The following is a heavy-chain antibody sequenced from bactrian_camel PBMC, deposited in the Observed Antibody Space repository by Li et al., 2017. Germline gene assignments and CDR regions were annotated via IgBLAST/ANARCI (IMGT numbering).Heavy chain of an antibody. V-gene: IGHV3S1*01. J-gene: IGHJ4*01. CDR2: HYTGTATT. CDR3: EKGSL. CDR1: LYIYSSYC. Sequence: HVQLVESGGGSVQAGGSLRLSCEISLYIYSSYCMGWFRQAPGKEREAVAAHYTGTATTYVADSVKGRFAISEDNANNIVYLHLTHLKIGDTAMYYCEKGSLRGQGTQVTV. D-gene: IGHD5*01.